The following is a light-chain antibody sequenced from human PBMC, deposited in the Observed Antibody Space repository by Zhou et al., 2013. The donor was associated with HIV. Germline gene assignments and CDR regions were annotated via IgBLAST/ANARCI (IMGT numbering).Light chain of an antibody. CDR3: QQYATLPRT. J-gene: IGKJ5*01. V-gene: IGKV3-20*01. CDR2: GPS. CDR1: QSVTSSF. Sequence: ELVLTQSPGTLSLSPGERATLSCRASQSVTSSFVVWYQQRPGQAPRPLIYGPSTRATGVPDRFRGSGSGTDFTLTITRLEAEDFAVYYCQQYATLPRTFGQGTRLDI.